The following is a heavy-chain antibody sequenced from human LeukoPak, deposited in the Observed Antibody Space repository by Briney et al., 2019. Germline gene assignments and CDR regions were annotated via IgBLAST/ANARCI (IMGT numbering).Heavy chain of an antibody. D-gene: IGHD5-12*01. CDR2: ISPGDSKT. V-gene: IGHV5-51*01. Sequence: GESLKISCKCSGYIFTSYWIGWVRQMPGKGLEWMGIISPGDSKTTYSPSFQGQVTISADKSISTAYLQWSSLKASGTAMYYCARLRGSGYDRFDYWGQGTLVTVSS. CDR3: ARLRGSGYDRFDY. CDR1: GYIFTSYW. J-gene: IGHJ4*02.